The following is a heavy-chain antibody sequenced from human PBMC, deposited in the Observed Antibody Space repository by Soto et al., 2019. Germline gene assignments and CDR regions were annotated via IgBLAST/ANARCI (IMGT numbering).Heavy chain of an antibody. CDR2: IYTSGST. V-gene: IGHV4-4*07. Sequence: SETLSLTCTVSGGSISSYYWSWIRQPAGKGLEWIGRIYTSGSTNYNPSLKSRVTMSVDTSKNQFSLKLSSVTAADTAVYYCARVPQWERTDYFDYWGQGTLVTVSS. CDR1: GGSISSYY. J-gene: IGHJ4*02. D-gene: IGHD1-26*01. CDR3: ARVPQWERTDYFDY.